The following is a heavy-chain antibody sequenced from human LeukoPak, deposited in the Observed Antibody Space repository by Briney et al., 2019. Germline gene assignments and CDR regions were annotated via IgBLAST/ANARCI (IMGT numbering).Heavy chain of an antibody. CDR3: ARPTYAPYDSSGYANY. V-gene: IGHV3-7*01. Sequence: GGSLRLSCAASGFTFSNYWMTWVRQAPGEGLEWVANIKEDGSEKYYVDSVKGRFTISRDNAKNSLYLQMNSLRAEDTAVYYCARPTYAPYDSSGYANYWGQGTLVTVSS. D-gene: IGHD3-22*01. CDR1: GFTFSNYW. J-gene: IGHJ4*02. CDR2: IKEDGSEK.